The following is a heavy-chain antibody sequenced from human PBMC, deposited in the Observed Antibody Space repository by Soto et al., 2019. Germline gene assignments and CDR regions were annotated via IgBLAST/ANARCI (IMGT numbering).Heavy chain of an antibody. D-gene: IGHD6-13*01. CDR1: GFTFSSSA. J-gene: IGHJ4*02. Sequence: DVQLLESGGGLVQPGGSLRLSCAASGFTFSSSAMSWVRQAPGKGMEWVSGISASSSGTSYADSVKGRFTITRDNSKNTLYLQMNSLRAEDPALYYCANDPGAPGNFLDSWGQGTLVTVSS. V-gene: IGHV3-23*01. CDR3: ANDPGAPGNFLDS. CDR2: ISASSSGT.